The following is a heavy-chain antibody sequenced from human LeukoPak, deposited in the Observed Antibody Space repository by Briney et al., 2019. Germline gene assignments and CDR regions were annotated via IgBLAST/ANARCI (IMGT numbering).Heavy chain of an antibody. V-gene: IGHV4-30-2*01. CDR1: GGSISSGGYS. CDR3: ARPGYSGYDIDY. J-gene: IGHJ4*02. D-gene: IGHD5-12*01. Sequence: PSETLSLTCGVSGGSISSGGYSWSWIRQPPGKGLEWIGYIYHSGSTYYNPSLKSRVTISVDRSKNQFSLKLSSVTAADTAVYYCARPGYSGYDIDYWGQGTLVTVSS. CDR2: IYHSGST.